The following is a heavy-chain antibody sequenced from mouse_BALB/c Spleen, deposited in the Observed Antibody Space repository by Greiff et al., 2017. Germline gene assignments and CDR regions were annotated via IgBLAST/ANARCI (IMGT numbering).Heavy chain of an antibody. CDR1: GFTFSSYA. V-gene: IGHV5-6-5*01. CDR3: ARETMIRGFAY. CDR2: ISSGGST. D-gene: IGHD2-4*01. J-gene: IGHJ3*01. Sequence: EVMLVESGGGLVKPGGSLKLSCAASGFTFSSYAMSWVRQTPEKRLEWVASISSGGSTYYPDSVKGRFTISRDNARNILYLQMSSLRSEDTAMYYCARETMIRGFAYWGQGTLVTVSA.